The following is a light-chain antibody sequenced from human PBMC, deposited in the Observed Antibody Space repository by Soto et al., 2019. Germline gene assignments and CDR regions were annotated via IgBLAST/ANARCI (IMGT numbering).Light chain of an antibody. CDR1: QYVINN. CDR2: GAS. CDR3: QQYNNWPRT. Sequence: ERVMTQSPATLSVSPGERATLSCRASQYVINNVAWYQQKPGQAPRLLIYGASARAAGVPARFSGSGSGTEFTLTISSLQSEDFAVYYCQQYNNWPRTFGHGTKVEIK. J-gene: IGKJ1*01. V-gene: IGKV3-15*01.